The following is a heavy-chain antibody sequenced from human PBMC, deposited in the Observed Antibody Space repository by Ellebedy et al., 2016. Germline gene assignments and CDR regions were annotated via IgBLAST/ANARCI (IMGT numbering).Heavy chain of an antibody. D-gene: IGHD3-10*01. CDR2: INHSGST. J-gene: IGHJ5*02. CDR3: ARPRYGSGWWFDP. V-gene: IGHV4-34*01. CDR1: GGSISSYY. Sequence: SETLSLTCTVSGGSISSYYWSWIRQPPGKGLEWIGEINHSGSTNYNPSLKSRVTISVDTSKNQFSLKLSSVTATDTAVYYCARPRYGSGWWFDPWGQGTLVTVSS.